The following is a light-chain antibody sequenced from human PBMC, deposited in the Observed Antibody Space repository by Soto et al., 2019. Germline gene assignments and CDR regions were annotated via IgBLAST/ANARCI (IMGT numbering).Light chain of an antibody. V-gene: IGKV2-24*01. Sequence: DIVMTQTPLSSPVTLGQPASISCRSSQSLVHSDGNTYLSWLQQRPGQPPRLLIYMISNRFSGVPDRFSGSVAGTDFTLKISRVEAEDFGVYYCMQATQPYTFGQRTKLEIK. J-gene: IGKJ2*01. CDR2: MIS. CDR3: MQATQPYT. CDR1: QSLVHSDGNTY.